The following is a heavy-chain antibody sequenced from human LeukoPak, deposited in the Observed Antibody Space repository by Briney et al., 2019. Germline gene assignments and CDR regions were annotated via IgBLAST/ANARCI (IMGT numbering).Heavy chain of an antibody. D-gene: IGHD5-12*01. CDR2: INHSGST. J-gene: IGHJ4*02. CDR3: ARASGYASDY. V-gene: IGHV4-34*01. CDR1: GGSFSGYY. Sequence: SETLSLTCAVYGGSFSGYYWSWIRQPPGKGLEWIGEINHSGSTNHNPSLKSRVTISVDTSKNQFSLKLSSVAAADTAVYYCARASGYASDYWGQGTLVTVSS.